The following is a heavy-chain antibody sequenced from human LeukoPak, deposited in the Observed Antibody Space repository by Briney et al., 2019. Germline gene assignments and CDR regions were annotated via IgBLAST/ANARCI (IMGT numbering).Heavy chain of an antibody. V-gene: IGHV3-21*01. Sequence: GGSLRLSCAASGFTFSSYSMSWVRQAPGKGLEWVSSISSSSSYIYYADSVKGRFTISRDNAKNSLYLQMNSLRAEDTAVYYCASSSWRGYYFDYWGQGTLVTVSS. CDR2: ISSSSSYI. D-gene: IGHD6-13*01. J-gene: IGHJ4*02. CDR3: ASSSWRGYYFDY. CDR1: GFTFSSYS.